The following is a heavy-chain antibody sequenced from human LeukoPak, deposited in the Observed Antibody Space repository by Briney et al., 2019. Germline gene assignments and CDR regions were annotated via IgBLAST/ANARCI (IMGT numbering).Heavy chain of an antibody. CDR1: GGSFSGYY. CDR3: ATDLAMVRGVIGGDY. J-gene: IGHJ4*02. D-gene: IGHD3-10*01. Sequence: SETLSLTCAVYGGSFSGYYWSWIRQPPGKGLEWIGEINHSGSTYYNPSLKTRVTISVDTSKNQFSLRLSSVTAADTAVYYCATDLAMVRGVIGGDYWGQGTLVTVSS. CDR2: INHSGST. V-gene: IGHV4-34*01.